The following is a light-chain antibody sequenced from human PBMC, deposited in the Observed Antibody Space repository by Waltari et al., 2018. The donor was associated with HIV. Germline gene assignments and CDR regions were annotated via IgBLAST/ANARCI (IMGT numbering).Light chain of an antibody. CDR3: CSYAGSTTWL. Sequence: SALSQPASVSGSPGQALTVPCTGTSRHVGCYTRVPLDQQHPGKAPQLMIYEDDQRPSGVSNRFSGSKSGNTAALTISGLQAEDEADYYCCSYAGSTTWLVGGGTKLTVL. J-gene: IGLJ2*01. CDR1: SRHVGCYTR. V-gene: IGLV2-23*01. CDR2: EDD.